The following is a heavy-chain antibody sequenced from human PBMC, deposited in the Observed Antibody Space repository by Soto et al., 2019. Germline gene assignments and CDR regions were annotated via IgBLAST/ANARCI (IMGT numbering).Heavy chain of an antibody. Sequence: GGSLRLSCAASGFTFSSYGMHWVRQAPGKGLEWVAVISYDGSNKYYADSVKGRFTISRDNAKNSLYLQMNSLRAEDTAVYYCARLRIAAAFDPWGQGTLVTVSS. CDR1: GFTFSSYG. CDR3: ARLRIAAAFDP. J-gene: IGHJ5*02. D-gene: IGHD6-13*01. V-gene: IGHV3-30*03. CDR2: ISYDGSNK.